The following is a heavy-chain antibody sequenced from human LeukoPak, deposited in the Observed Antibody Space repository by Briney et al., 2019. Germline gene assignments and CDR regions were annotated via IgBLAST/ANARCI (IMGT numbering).Heavy chain of an antibody. D-gene: IGHD4-17*01. V-gene: IGHV3-53*01. J-gene: IGHJ4*02. CDR2: IYSGGNT. CDR3: ARGTVTVPDY. Sequence: GGSLRLSCAASGFSVSNTYMSWVRQAPGKGLEWVSIIYSGGNTYYADSVKGRFTISRDNSKDTLYLQMNRLRPEDTAVYYCARGTVTVPDYWGQGTLVTVSS. CDR1: GFSVSNTY.